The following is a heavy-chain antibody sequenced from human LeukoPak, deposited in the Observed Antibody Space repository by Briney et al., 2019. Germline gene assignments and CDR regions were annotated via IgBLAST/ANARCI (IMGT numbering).Heavy chain of an antibody. CDR3: ARFRYSSSSGLQGWFQNDAFDI. Sequence: ASVKVSYKASGGTFSSYTISWVRQAPGQGLEWMGRIIPILGIANYAQKFQGRVTITADKSTSTAYMELSSLRSEDTAVYYCARFRYSSSSGLQGWFQNDAFDIWGQGTMVTVSS. CDR2: IIPILGIA. D-gene: IGHD6-6*01. V-gene: IGHV1-69*02. CDR1: GGTFSSYT. J-gene: IGHJ3*02.